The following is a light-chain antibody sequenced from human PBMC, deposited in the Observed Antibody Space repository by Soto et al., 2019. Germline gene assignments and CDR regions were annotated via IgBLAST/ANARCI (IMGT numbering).Light chain of an antibody. CDR3: QQYNNWPGT. Sequence: EILIAQSPATLSVSPGERATLSCRASQSVSSNLAWYQQKPGQAPRLLIYAASTRATGIPARFSGSGSGTEFTLTISSLQSEDFAVYYCQQYNNWPGTFGQGTKVDIK. CDR2: AAS. CDR1: QSVSSN. J-gene: IGKJ1*01. V-gene: IGKV3-15*01.